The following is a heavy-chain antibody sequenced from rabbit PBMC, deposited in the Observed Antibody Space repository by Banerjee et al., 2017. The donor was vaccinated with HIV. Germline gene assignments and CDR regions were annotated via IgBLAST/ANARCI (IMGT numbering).Heavy chain of an antibody. CDR3: ASEVMTFRYLNL. D-gene: IGHD2-1*01. Sequence: QSLEESGGDLVKPGASLTLTCTASGFDFISNAMCWVRQAPGKGLEWIACIYSGSSGRPYYASWAKGRFTISKASSTTVTLQMTSLTAADTATYFCASEVMTFRYLNLWGPGTLVTVS. J-gene: IGHJ4*01. CDR1: GFDFISNA. V-gene: IGHV1S40*01. CDR2: IYSGSSGRP.